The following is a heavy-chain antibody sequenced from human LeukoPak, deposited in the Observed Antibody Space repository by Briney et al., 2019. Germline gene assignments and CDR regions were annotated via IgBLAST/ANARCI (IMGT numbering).Heavy chain of an antibody. J-gene: IGHJ4*02. CDR3: ARGYTRTTSNPHFDY. D-gene: IGHD2/OR15-2a*01. Sequence: ASVKVSCKASGYTFTTYYMHWVRQAPGQGLEWMGIINPSGGSTSYAQKFQGRVTITTDESTSTAYMELSSLRSEDTAVYYCARGYTRTTSNPHFDYWGQGTLVTVSS. V-gene: IGHV1-46*01. CDR1: GYTFTTYY. CDR2: INPSGGST.